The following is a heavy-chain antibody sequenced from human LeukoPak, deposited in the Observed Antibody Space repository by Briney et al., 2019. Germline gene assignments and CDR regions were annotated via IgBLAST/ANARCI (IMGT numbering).Heavy chain of an antibody. V-gene: IGHV1-2*04. CDR2: INPNSGGT. D-gene: IGHD6-19*01. CDR3: ARSSSGWSLWAYYFDY. CDR1: GYTFTGYY. Sequence: ASVKVPCTASGYTFTGYYMHWVRQAPGQGLEWMGWINPNSGGTNYAQRFQGWVTMTRDTSISTAYMELSRLRSDDTAVYYCARSSSGWSLWAYYFDYWGQGTLVTVSS. J-gene: IGHJ4*02.